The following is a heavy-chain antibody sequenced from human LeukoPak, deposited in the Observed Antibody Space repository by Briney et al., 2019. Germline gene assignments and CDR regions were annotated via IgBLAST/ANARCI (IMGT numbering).Heavy chain of an antibody. J-gene: IGHJ5*02. CDR3: AKAHEGGLYSSSSHIDP. Sequence: QAGGSLRLSCAASGFTFSSYAMSWVRQAPGKGLEWVSAISGSGGSTYYADSVKGRFTISRDNSKNTLYLQMNSLRAEDTAVYYCAKAHEGGLYSSSSHIDPWGQGTLVTVSS. D-gene: IGHD6-13*01. CDR1: GFTFSSYA. CDR2: ISGSGGST. V-gene: IGHV3-23*01.